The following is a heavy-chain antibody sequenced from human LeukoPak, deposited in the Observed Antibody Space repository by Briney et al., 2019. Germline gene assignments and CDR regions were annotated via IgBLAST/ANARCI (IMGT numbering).Heavy chain of an antibody. V-gene: IGHV1-18*01. Sequence: ASVKVSCKASGYTFSNYGISWVRQAPGQGLEWVGWIRGDNGNTNYAQKFQGRVTMTTDISTSTAYMELRSLGSDDTAVYYCARELKTAVSVYYFDYWGQGTLVTVSS. CDR3: ARELKTAVSVYYFDY. D-gene: IGHD6-19*01. CDR1: GYTFSNYG. J-gene: IGHJ4*02. CDR2: IRGDNGNT.